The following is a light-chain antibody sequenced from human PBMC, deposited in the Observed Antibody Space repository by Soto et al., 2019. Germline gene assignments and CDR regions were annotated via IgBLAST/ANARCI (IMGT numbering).Light chain of an antibody. CDR1: QSVSSN. CDR3: QHCNNWPRT. Sequence: EIVMTQSPATLSVSPGERATLSCRASQSVSSNLAWYQQKPGQAPRLLIYGASSRATGIPARFSGSGSGTEFTLTISRLQSEDFAVYYCQHCNNWPRTFGQGTKVEIK. CDR2: GAS. V-gene: IGKV3-15*01. J-gene: IGKJ1*01.